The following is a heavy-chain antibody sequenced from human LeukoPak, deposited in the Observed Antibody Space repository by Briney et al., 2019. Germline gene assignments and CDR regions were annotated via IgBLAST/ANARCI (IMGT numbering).Heavy chain of an antibody. D-gene: IGHD3-10*01. CDR3: ARRHYLSGSYHSFAP. CDR2: IYYSGSS. Sequence: PSETLSLTCTVSGGSISSSTYYWVWIRQPPGKGREWIGYIYYSGSSNYNPALKRRVTISLDTSKTQFSLKLSSVTAADTAEYYSARRHYLSGSYHSFAPRGPGTLVTVSS. CDR1: GGSISSSTYY. V-gene: IGHV4-61*05. J-gene: IGHJ5*02.